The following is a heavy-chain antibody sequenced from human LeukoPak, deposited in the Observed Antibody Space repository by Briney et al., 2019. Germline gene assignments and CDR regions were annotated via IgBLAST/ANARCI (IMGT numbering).Heavy chain of an antibody. J-gene: IGHJ1*01. D-gene: IGHD5-24*01. CDR1: GGTFSSYG. Sequence: GASVKVSCKASGGTFSSYGISWVRQAPGQGLEWMGGRVPILGPTNLAQKFQGRLTITADESTSTAYMELNGLSVEDTAVYYCAREGPVGTDGFWGQGTLVTVSS. V-gene: IGHV1-69*13. CDR2: RVPILGPT. CDR3: AREGPVGTDGF.